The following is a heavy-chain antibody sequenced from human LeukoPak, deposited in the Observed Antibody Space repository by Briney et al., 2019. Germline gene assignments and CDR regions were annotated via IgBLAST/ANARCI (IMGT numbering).Heavy chain of an antibody. V-gene: IGHV3-23*01. J-gene: IGHJ4*02. D-gene: IGHD6-6*01. CDR1: GFTFSSYA. CDR3: AVQEYSNSFDFDY. CDR2: ISGTGGST. Sequence: GGSLRLSCAASGFTFSSYAMSWVRQAPGKGPEWVSLISGTGGSTYYRDSVKGRFTISRDNSKNALYLQMSNLRAEDTAVYYCAVQEYSNSFDFDYWGQGTLVTVSS.